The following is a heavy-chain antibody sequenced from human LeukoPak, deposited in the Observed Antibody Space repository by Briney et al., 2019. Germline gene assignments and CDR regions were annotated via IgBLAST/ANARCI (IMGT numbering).Heavy chain of an antibody. Sequence: GGSLRLSCAASGFTVSSSYMSWVRQAPGKGLEWVSAISPSGGTTYYADSVKGRFTISRDNAKNTLYLQMNSLRAEDTAVYYCAKDRIGSEYSYGQFDYWGQGTLVTVSS. CDR2: ISPSGGTT. D-gene: IGHD5-18*01. CDR3: AKDRIGSEYSYGQFDY. V-gene: IGHV3-23*01. J-gene: IGHJ4*02. CDR1: GFTVSSSY.